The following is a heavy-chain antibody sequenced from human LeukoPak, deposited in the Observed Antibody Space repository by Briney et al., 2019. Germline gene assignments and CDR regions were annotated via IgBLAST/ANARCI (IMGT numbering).Heavy chain of an antibody. V-gene: IGHV3-15*01. CDR3: TTDLGITMVRGVIGDAFDI. J-gene: IGHJ3*02. CDR1: GFTFSNAW. CDR2: IKSKTDGGTT. Sequence: GGSLRLSCAASGFTFSNAWMSWVRQAPGRGLEWVGRIKSKTDGGTTDYAAPVKGRFTISRDDSQNKLYLQMNSLKTEDTAVYYCTTDLGITMVRGVIGDAFDIWGQGTMVTVSS. D-gene: IGHD3-10*01.